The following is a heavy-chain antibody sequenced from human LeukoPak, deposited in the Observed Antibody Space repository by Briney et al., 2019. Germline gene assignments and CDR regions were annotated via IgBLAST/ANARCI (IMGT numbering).Heavy chain of an antibody. J-gene: IGHJ6*02. D-gene: IGHD5-12*01. CDR3: ARGGSGYDSFYYYGMDV. V-gene: IGHV4-59*01. Sequence: PSETLSLTCTVSGGSISDYHWNWIRQPPGKTLEWIGSIYYSGSTSYNPSLKSRVTISVDTSKNQFSLKLSSVTAADTAVYYCARGGSGYDSFYYYGMDVWGQGTTVTVSS. CDR2: IYYSGST. CDR1: GGSISDYH.